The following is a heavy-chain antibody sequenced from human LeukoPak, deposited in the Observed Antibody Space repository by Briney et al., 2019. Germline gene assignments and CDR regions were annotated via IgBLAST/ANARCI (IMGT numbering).Heavy chain of an antibody. V-gene: IGHV4-61*02. Sequence: SQTLSLTCTVSGDSITSGTYYWSWIRQPAGKGLEYIGRIYTSGGTNYSPSLKSRVTISVDTSKNQFSLKLSSVTAADTAVYYCARGPMGIVDYWGQGTLVTVSS. CDR3: ARGPMGIVDY. D-gene: IGHD2-2*03. J-gene: IGHJ4*02. CDR1: GDSITSGTYY. CDR2: IYTSGGT.